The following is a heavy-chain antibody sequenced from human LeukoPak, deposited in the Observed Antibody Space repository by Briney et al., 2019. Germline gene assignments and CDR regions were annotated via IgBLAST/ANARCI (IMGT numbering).Heavy chain of an antibody. CDR2: ISSSSSYI. J-gene: IGHJ3*02. CDR3: ARTYCGGDCPPGDDAFDI. D-gene: IGHD2-21*02. V-gene: IGHV3-21*01. Sequence: PGGSLRLSCAASGFTFSSYSMIWVRQAPGKGLEWVSSISSSSSYIYYADSVKGRFTISRDNAKNSLYLQMNSLRAEDTAVYYCARTYCGGDCPPGDDAFDIWGQGTMVTVSS. CDR1: GFTFSSYS.